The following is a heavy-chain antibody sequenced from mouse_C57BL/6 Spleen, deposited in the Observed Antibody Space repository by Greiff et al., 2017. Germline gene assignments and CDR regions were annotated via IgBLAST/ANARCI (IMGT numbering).Heavy chain of an antibody. CDR2: IDPSDSYT. V-gene: IGHV1-69*01. J-gene: IGHJ2*01. Sequence: QVQLQQPGAELVMPGASVKLSCKASGYTFTSYWMHWVKQRPGQGLEWIGEIDPSDSYTNYNQKFKGKSTLTVDKSSSTAYMQLSSLTSEDSAVFYCARTEKVDFDYWGQGTTLTVSS. CDR3: ARTEKVDFDY. CDR1: GYTFTSYW.